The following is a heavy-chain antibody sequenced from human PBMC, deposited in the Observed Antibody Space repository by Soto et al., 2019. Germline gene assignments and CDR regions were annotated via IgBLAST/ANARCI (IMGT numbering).Heavy chain of an antibody. CDR3: ASSMGRGGNDY. V-gene: IGHV3-7*05. J-gene: IGHJ4*02. Sequence: EVQLVESGGGLVQPGGSLRLSCAASGFTFRDYWMTWVRQAPGKGLECVANIKTDGSEKYYVDPVKGRFTISRDNAKNSLSLQMNSLRAEDTAVYYCASSMGRGGNDYWGQGTLVTVSS. D-gene: IGHD3-10*01. CDR1: GFTFRDYW. CDR2: IKTDGSEK.